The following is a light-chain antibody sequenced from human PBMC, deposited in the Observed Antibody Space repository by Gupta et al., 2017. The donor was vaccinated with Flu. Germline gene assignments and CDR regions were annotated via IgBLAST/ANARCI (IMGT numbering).Light chain of an antibody. CDR2: RND. V-gene: IGLV1-47*01. CDR1: SSNIGSNY. CDR3: AAWDYSQSAVV. J-gene: IGLJ2*01. Sequence: RLTISCSGGSSNIGSNYVYWYQQLPVMAPKLLIYRNDQRPSGVPDCFSGSQSGTSASLAISGLRAEDEADYYCAAWDYSQSAVVFGGGTKLTVL.